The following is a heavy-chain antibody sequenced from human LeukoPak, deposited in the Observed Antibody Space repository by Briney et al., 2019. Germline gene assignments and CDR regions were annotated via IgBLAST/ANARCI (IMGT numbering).Heavy chain of an antibody. J-gene: IGHJ4*02. CDR1: GVIFSNYW. V-gene: IGHV3-74*01. CDR2: INRDGSST. CDR3: ARGGGYSYGSFDY. D-gene: IGHD5-18*01. Sequence: GGSLRLSCAASGVIFSNYWMHWVRQAPGKGLVWVSRINRDGSSTSYADSVKGRFTISRDNAKNTLYLQMNSLRVGDTAVYYCARGGGYSYGSFDYWGQGTLVTVSS.